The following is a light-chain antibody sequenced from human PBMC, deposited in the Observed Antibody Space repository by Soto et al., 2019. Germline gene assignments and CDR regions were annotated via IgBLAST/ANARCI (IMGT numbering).Light chain of an antibody. CDR1: QSVRTY. V-gene: IGKV3-11*01. CDR2: DAS. CDR3: QQYNSYSSIT. Sequence: EIVLTQSPATLSLSPGERAALSCRASQSVRTYLAWYQQKPGQAPRLLIYDASTRATGIPARFSGSGSGTEFTLTISSLQPDDFATYYCQQYNSYSSITFGQGTRLEIK. J-gene: IGKJ5*01.